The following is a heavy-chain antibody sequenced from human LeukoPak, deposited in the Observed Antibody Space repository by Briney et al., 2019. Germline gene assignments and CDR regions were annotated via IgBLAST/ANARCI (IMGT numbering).Heavy chain of an antibody. D-gene: IGHD3-9*01. CDR3: AKESPNYDILTGYNRGWFDP. V-gene: IGHV3-23*01. CDR2: ISGSGGST. Sequence: GGSLRLSCATSGFTFSSYAMSWVRQAPGKGLEWVSGISGSGGSTYYAESVKGRFTISRDNSKKTLYLQMNSLRAEDTAVYYCAKESPNYDILTGYNRGWFDPWGQGTLDTVSS. J-gene: IGHJ5*02. CDR1: GFTFSSYA.